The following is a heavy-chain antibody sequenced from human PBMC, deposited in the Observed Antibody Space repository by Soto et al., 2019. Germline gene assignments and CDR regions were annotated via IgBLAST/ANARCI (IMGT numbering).Heavy chain of an antibody. V-gene: IGHV4-34*01. CDR1: GGSFSGYY. D-gene: IGHD3-10*01. CDR2: INHSGST. J-gene: IGHJ5*02. Sequence: SETLSLTCAVYGGSFSGYYWSWIRQPPGKGLEWIGEINHSGSTNYNPSLKSRVTVSVDTSKNQFSLRLSSVTAADTAVYYCARRGSVAGTYWFGPWGQGTLVTAPQ. CDR3: ARRGSVAGTYWFGP.